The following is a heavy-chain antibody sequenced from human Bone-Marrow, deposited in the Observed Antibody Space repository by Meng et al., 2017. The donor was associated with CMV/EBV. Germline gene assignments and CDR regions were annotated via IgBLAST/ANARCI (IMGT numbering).Heavy chain of an antibody. V-gene: IGHV3-7*01. D-gene: IGHD1-26*01. Sequence: GESLKISCAASGFTFSSYEMNWVRQTPGKGLEWVGNIRQDGSEKYYVDSVRGRFTISRDNAKNSLYLQMNGLRAEDTAIYYCVRDGDTSGLDVWGQGTTVTVSS. CDR3: VRDGDTSGLDV. CDR1: GFTFSSYE. CDR2: IRQDGSEK. J-gene: IGHJ6*02.